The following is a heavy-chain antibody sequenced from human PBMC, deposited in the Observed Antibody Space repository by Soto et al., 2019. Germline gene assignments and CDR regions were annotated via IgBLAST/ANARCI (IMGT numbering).Heavy chain of an antibody. D-gene: IGHD2-15*01. J-gene: IGHJ4*02. Sequence: PSETLSLTCTVSGGSISSYYWSWIRQPPGKGLEWIGYIYYSGSTNYNPSLKSRVTISVDTSKNQFSLKLSSVTAADTAVYYCARHSPHYCSGGSCPSDPGHIYFDYWGQGTLVTVSS. CDR2: IYYSGST. CDR1: GGSISSYY. V-gene: IGHV4-59*08. CDR3: ARHSPHYCSGGSCPSDPGHIYFDY.